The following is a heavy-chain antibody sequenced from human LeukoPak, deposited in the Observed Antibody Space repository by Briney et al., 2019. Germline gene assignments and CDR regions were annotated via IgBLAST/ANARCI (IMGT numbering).Heavy chain of an antibody. J-gene: IGHJ4*02. V-gene: IGHV3-30*18. CDR3: AKSHTSGYYYFDY. D-gene: IGHD3-22*01. CDR1: AFTFSTYA. CDR2: ISNGGTNE. Sequence: GGSLRLSCAASAFTFSTYAMHWVRQAPGKGLEWVAVISNGGTNEYYADSVKGRFTISRDNSKNTVYLQMNSLRAEDTAVYYCAKSHTSGYYYFDYWGQGTLVTVSS.